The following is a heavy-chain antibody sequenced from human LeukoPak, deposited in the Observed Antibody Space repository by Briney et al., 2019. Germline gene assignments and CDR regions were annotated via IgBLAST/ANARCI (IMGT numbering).Heavy chain of an antibody. Sequence: ASVKVSCKASGYTFTSYGISWVRQAPGQGLEWMGWISAYNGNTNYAQKLQGRVTMTTDTSTSTAYMELRSLRSDGTAVYYCARQPAANLYYYYGTDVWGQGTTVTVSS. J-gene: IGHJ6*02. CDR1: GYTFTSYG. CDR3: ARQPAANLYYYYGTDV. CDR2: ISAYNGNT. V-gene: IGHV1-18*01. D-gene: IGHD2-2*01.